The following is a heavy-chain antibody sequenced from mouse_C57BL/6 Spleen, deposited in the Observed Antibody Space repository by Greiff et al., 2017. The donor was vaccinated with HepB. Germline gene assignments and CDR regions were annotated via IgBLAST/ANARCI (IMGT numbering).Heavy chain of an antibody. D-gene: IGHD1-1*01. Sequence: VQLQQSGPELVKPGASVKISCKASGYTFTDYYMNWVKQSHGKSLEWIGDINPNNGGTSYNQKFKGKATLTVDKSSSTAYMELRSLTSEDSAVYYCALFITTVVATVDYWGQGTTLTVSS. CDR3: ALFITTVVATVDY. V-gene: IGHV1-26*01. CDR1: GYTFTDYY. CDR2: INPNNGGT. J-gene: IGHJ2*01.